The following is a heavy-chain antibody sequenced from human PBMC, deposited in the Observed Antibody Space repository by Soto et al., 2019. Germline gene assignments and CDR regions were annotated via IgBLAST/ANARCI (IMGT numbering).Heavy chain of an antibody. CDR2: ISASGGST. CDR3: ARRPAQSNT. V-gene: IGHV3-23*01. CDR1: GLPFSTYA. Sequence: EVQLLESGGGLVQPGGSLGLSCAASGLPFSTYAMAWVRQAPGKGLEWVSSISASGGSTHYADSVKGRFIISRDNSKTTLYLQMDSLRLEDTAVYYCARRPAQSNTWGQGTLVTVSS. J-gene: IGHJ5*02.